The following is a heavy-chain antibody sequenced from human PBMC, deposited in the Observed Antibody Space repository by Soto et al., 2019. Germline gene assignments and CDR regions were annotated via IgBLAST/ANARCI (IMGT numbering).Heavy chain of an antibody. V-gene: IGHV3-23*01. J-gene: IGHJ4*02. CDR1: GFTFSSYS. Sequence: GGSLRLSCAASGFTFSSYSMSWVRQAPGKGLEWVSAISGSGGSTYYADSVKGRFTISRDNSKNTLYLQMNSLRAEDTAVYYCAKRYYDFWSGFHGGDYWGQGTLVTVSS. D-gene: IGHD3-3*01. CDR2: ISGSGGST. CDR3: AKRYYDFWSGFHGGDY.